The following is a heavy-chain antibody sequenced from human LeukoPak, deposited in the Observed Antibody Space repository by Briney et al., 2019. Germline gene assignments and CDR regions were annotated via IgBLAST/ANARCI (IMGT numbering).Heavy chain of an antibody. V-gene: IGHV3-23*01. CDR2: IGGGPGNT. D-gene: IGHD2-21*02. CDR3: AKGKGPTANWYFDV. CDR1: GFTFSSYA. Sequence: GGSLRLSCAASGFTFSSYAIHWVRQAPGKGLEWVSVIGGGPGNTYYTDSVKGRFTISRDNSKNTLYLHLNSLRAEDTAVYYCAKGKGPTANWYFDVWGRGTLVTVSS. J-gene: IGHJ2*01.